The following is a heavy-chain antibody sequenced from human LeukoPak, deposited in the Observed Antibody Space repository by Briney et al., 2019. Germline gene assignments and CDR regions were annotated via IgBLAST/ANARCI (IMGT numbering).Heavy chain of an antibody. Sequence: GASVEVSCKASGGTFSSYAISWVRQAPGQGLEWMGWMNPNSGNTGYAQKFQGRVTMTRNTSISTAYMELSSLRSEDTAVYYCARGDIVVVPAAPRRWFDPWGQGTLVTVSS. V-gene: IGHV1-8*02. CDR2: MNPNSGNT. D-gene: IGHD2-2*01. J-gene: IGHJ5*02. CDR1: GGTFSSYA. CDR3: ARGDIVVVPAAPRRWFDP.